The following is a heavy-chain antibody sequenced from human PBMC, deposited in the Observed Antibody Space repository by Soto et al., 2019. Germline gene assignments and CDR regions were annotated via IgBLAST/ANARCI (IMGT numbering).Heavy chain of an antibody. D-gene: IGHD5-12*01. CDR3: ARDGRLGMAAITNLDY. Sequence: QVQLVESGGGVVQPGRSLRLSCVASAFNFSDYGMHWVRLAPGKGLEWLAIIWHDGSLKYYGDSVKGRFTISRDNSKNTLYLQMSSLRVEDTAVYYCARDGRLGMAAITNLDYWGQGALVTVSS. CDR1: AFNFSDYG. CDR2: IWHDGSLK. J-gene: IGHJ4*02. V-gene: IGHV3-33*01.